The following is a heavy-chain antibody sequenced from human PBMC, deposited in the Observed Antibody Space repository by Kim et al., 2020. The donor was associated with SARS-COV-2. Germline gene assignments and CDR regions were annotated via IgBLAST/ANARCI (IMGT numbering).Heavy chain of an antibody. CDR3: TSHDFWSGYYYYGMDV. Sequence: SVKGRFTISRDDSKTTAYLQMNSLKAEDTAVYYCTSHDFWSGYYYYGMDVWGQGTTVTVSS. V-gene: IGHV3-73*01. D-gene: IGHD3-3*01. J-gene: IGHJ6*02.